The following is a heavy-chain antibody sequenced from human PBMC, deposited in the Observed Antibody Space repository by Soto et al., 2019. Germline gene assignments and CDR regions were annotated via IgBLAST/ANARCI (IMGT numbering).Heavy chain of an antibody. CDR1: GFTFTSYA. Sequence: PGGSLRLSCAASGFTFTSYAMTWVRQAPGKGLEWVSGIRATADSPYYADSVKGRFTISKDNSNNILYLQMNNLRAEDTAVYYCAKVAPSISILWGFDHWGPGTLVTVSS. CDR2: IRATADSP. J-gene: IGHJ4*02. V-gene: IGHV3-23*01. CDR3: AKVAPSISILWGFDH. D-gene: IGHD2-21*01.